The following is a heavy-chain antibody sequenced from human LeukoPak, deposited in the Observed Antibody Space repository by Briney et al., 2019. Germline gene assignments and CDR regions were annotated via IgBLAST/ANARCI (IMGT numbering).Heavy chain of an antibody. CDR3: ARDDSSSWFSFGY. D-gene: IGHD6-13*01. CDR2: ISYDGSNK. Sequence: GGSLRLSCAASGFTFSSYGMHWVRQAPGKGLEWVAVISYDGSNKYYADSVKGRFTISRDNSKNTLYLQMNSLKAEDTAVYYCARDDSSSWFSFGYWGQGTLVTVSS. V-gene: IGHV3-30*04. J-gene: IGHJ4*02. CDR1: GFTFSSYG.